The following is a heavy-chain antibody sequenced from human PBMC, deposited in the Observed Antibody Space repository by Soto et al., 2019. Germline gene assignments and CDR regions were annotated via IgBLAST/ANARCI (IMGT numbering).Heavy chain of an antibody. Sequence: GASVKVSCKASGYTFTSYGISWVRQAPGQGLEWMGWVSAYNGNTNYAQKLQGRVTMTTDTSTSTAYMELRSLRSDDTAVYYCARDGWLQSLDAFDIWGQGTMVTVSS. CDR3: ARDGWLQSLDAFDI. V-gene: IGHV1-18*04. D-gene: IGHD5-12*01. CDR1: GYTFTSYG. J-gene: IGHJ3*02. CDR2: VSAYNGNT.